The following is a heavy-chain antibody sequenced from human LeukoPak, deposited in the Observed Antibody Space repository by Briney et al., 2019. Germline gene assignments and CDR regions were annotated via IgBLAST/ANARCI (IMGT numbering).Heavy chain of an antibody. CDR3: ARARPSMWIDY. V-gene: IGHV3-21*01. CDR2: ISSSSSYI. CDR1: GFTFSTYT. J-gene: IGHJ4*02. D-gene: IGHD5-12*01. Sequence: PGGSLRLSCAASGFTFSTYTMNWVRQTPGKGLEWVSSISSSSSYIHYADSVKGRFTISRDSSKNTLYLQMNSLRPEDTAVYYCARARPSMWIDYWGQGTLVTVSS.